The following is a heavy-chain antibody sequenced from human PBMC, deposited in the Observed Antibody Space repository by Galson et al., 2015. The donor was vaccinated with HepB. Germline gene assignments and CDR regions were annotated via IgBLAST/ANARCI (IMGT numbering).Heavy chain of an antibody. CDR2: IKQDGSEK. CDR3: ARWGPTWGRYGDYCYFDY. V-gene: IGHV3-7*03. Sequence: SLRLSCAASGFTFSSYWMSWVRQAPGKGLEWVANIKQDGSEKYYVDSVKGRFTISRDNAKNSLYLQMNSLRAEDTAVYYCARWGPTWGRYGDYCYFDYWGQGTLVTVSS. D-gene: IGHD4-17*01. J-gene: IGHJ4*02. CDR1: GFTFSSYW.